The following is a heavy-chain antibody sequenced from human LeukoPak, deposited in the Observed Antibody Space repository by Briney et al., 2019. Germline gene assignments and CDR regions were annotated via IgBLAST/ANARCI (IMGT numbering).Heavy chain of an antibody. CDR2: INHSGST. CDR3: ARGLTTVVTRYSPLSLFPLDY. J-gene: IGHJ4*02. CDR1: GGSISGYY. V-gene: IGHV4-34*01. D-gene: IGHD4-17*01. Sequence: SETLSLTCTVSGGSISGYYWSWIRQPPGKGLEWIGEINHSGSTNYNPPLKSRVTISVDTSKNQFSLKLSSVTAADTAVYYCARGLTTVVTRYSPLSLFPLDYWGQGTLVTVSS.